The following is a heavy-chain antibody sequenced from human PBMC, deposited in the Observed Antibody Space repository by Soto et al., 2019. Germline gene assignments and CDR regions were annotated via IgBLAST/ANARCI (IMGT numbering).Heavy chain of an antibody. J-gene: IGHJ4*02. D-gene: IGHD6-19*01. CDR3: ARNRPSIAVAAVLTGDY. CDR2: ISSSSSTI. V-gene: IGHV3-48*01. CDR1: GFTFSSYS. Sequence: GGSLRLSCAASGFTFSSYSMNWVRQAPGKGLEWVSYISSSSSTIYYADSVKGRFTISRDNAKNSLYLQMNSLRAEDTAVYYCARNRPSIAVAAVLTGDYWGQGTLVTASS.